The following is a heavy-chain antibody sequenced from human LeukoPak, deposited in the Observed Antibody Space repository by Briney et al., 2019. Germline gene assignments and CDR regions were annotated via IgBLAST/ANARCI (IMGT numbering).Heavy chain of an antibody. CDR2: INVDGTNT. Sequence: GGSLRLSCAASGFTFSSFWTFWVRQAPGKGLVWLSRINVDGTNTGYADSVKGRFTTSRDNAKNTLYLQMNGLRAEDTAVYYCGRDYYGRGDYWGQGTLVTVSS. D-gene: IGHD3-22*01. V-gene: IGHV3-74*01. J-gene: IGHJ4*02. CDR3: GRDYYGRGDY. CDR1: GFTFSSFW.